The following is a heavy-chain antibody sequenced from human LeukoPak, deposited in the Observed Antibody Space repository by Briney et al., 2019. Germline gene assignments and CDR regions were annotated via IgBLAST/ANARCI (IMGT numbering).Heavy chain of an antibody. D-gene: IGHD2-2*01. CDR3: AKQLGYCSRGTCYFDS. Sequence: PGGSLRLSCAASGFTFSSYAMSWVRQAPGKGLEWVSAISGSGGSTYYADSVKGRFTISRDNSKNTLYLQMNSLRDEDTALYYCAKQLGYCSRGTCYFDSWGQGTLVTVSS. CDR1: GFTFSSYA. J-gene: IGHJ4*01. V-gene: IGHV3-23*01. CDR2: ISGSGGST.